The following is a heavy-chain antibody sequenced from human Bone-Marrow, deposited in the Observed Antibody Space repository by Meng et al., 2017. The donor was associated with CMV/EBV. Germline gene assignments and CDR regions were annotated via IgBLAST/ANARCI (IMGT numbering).Heavy chain of an antibody. CDR2: ISSSSSYI. CDR1: GFTFSSYS. V-gene: IGHV3-21*01. J-gene: IGHJ4*02. CDR3: ARDRGRSSSPVEEY. Sequence: GESLKISCAASGFTFSSYSMNWVRQAPGKGLEWVSSISSSSSYIYYADSVKGRFTISRDNAKNSLYLQMNSLRAEDTAVYYCARDRGRSSSPVEEYWGQGTLVTVSS. D-gene: IGHD6-13*01.